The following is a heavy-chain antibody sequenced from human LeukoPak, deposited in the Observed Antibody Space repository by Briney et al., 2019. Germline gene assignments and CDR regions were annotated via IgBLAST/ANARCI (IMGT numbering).Heavy chain of an antibody. V-gene: IGHV3-48*03. Sequence: PGGSLRLSCAASGFTFSSYEMNWVRQAPGKGLEWVSYISSSGSTIYYADSVMGRFSISRDNPKSTVSLQMNSLRAEDTAVYYCAELGITMIGGVWGKGTTVTISS. D-gene: IGHD3-10*02. CDR3: AELGITMIGGV. J-gene: IGHJ6*04. CDR1: GFTFSSYE. CDR2: ISSSGSTI.